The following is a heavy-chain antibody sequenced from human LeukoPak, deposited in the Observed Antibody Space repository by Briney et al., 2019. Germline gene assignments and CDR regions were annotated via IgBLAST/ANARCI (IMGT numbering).Heavy chain of an antibody. J-gene: IGHJ4*02. D-gene: IGHD3-3*01. CDR2: IYYSGST. CDR1: GGSISSYY. Sequence: SETLSLTCTVSGGSISSYYWSWIRQPPGKGLEWIGYIYYSGSTNYNPSLKSRVTISVDTSKNQFSLKLSSVTAADTAVYYCARQIRFLEWSYFDYWGQGTLVTVSS. CDR3: ARQIRFLEWSYFDY. V-gene: IGHV4-59*08.